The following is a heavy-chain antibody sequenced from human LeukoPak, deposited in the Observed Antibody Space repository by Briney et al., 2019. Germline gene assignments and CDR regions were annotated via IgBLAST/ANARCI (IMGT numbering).Heavy chain of an antibody. J-gene: IGHJ3*02. D-gene: IGHD3-3*01. CDR3: ARELIGAFDI. CDR2: IYYSGST. Sequence: SETLSLTCTVSGGSISSSSYYWGWIRQPPGKGLEWIGKIYYSGSTYYNSSLKSRVTISVDTSKNQFSLKLSSVTAADTAVYYCARELIGAFDIWGQGTMVTVSS. V-gene: IGHV4-39*07. CDR1: GGSISSSSYY.